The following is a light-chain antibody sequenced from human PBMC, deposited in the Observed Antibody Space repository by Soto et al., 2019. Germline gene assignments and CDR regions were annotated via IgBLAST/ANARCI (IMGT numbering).Light chain of an antibody. V-gene: IGLV2-23*01. CDR1: SSDVGSYKL. CDR3: CSYAGDSADVV. CDR2: EGN. Sequence: QSALTQPASVSGSPGQSITISCTGTSSDVGSYKLVSWYQQHPDKAPKLIIYEGNKRPSGVSNRFSGSKSGDTASLTISGLQAEGEADYYCCSYAGDSADVVFGGGTKLTVL. J-gene: IGLJ2*01.